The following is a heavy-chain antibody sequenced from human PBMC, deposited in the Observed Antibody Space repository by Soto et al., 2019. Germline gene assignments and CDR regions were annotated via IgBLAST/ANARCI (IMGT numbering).Heavy chain of an antibody. J-gene: IGHJ4*02. CDR1: GGSISSYY. V-gene: IGHV4-59*01. D-gene: IGHD3-22*01. CDR3: AREVGDYYDSSGSWYFVDY. Sequence: SGTLSLTCTVSGGSISSYYWSWIRQPPGKGLEWIGYIYYSGSTNYNPSLKSRVTISVDTSKNQFSLKLSSVTAADTAVYYCAREVGDYYDSSGSWYFVDYWGQGTLVTVSS. CDR2: IYYSGST.